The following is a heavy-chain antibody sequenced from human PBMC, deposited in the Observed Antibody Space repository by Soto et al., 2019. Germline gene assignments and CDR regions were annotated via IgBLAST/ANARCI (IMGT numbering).Heavy chain of an antibody. V-gene: IGHV3-30*18. D-gene: IGHD6-19*01. CDR1: GFTFSSYG. Sequence: PGGSLRLSCAASGFTFSSYGMHWVRQAPGKGLEWVAVISYDGSNKYYADSVKGRFTISRDNSKNTLYLQMNSLRAEDTAVYYCAKVPFGGAVAPSANWFDPWGQGTLVTVSS. CDR3: AKVPFGGAVAPSANWFDP. CDR2: ISYDGSNK. J-gene: IGHJ5*02.